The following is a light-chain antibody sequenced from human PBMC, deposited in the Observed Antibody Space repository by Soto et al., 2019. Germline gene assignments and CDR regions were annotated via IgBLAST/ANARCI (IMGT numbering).Light chain of an antibody. Sequence: QSVLTQPPSASGSPGQSVTISCTGTKNDIGVYDFVSWYQHHPGKAPRLIIYEVVQRPSGVPDRFSGSKSGNTASLTVSGLQAADEADYYCSSLSTTSTHIVFGSGTTVTVL. J-gene: IGLJ1*01. CDR1: KNDIGVYDF. V-gene: IGLV2-8*01. CDR2: EVV. CDR3: SSLSTTSTHIV.